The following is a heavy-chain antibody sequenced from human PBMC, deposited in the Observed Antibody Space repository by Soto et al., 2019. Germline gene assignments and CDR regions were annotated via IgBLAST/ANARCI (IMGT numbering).Heavy chain of an antibody. D-gene: IGHD3-3*01. CDR3: ARQTTIFGGANDAFDI. Sequence: PGESLKISCKGSGYSFTSYWIGWVRQMPGKGLEWMGIIYPGDSDTRYSPSFQGQVTISADKSISTAYLQWSSLKASDTAMYYCARQTTIFGGANDAFDIWGQGTMVTVSS. J-gene: IGHJ3*02. CDR2: IYPGDSDT. CDR1: GYSFTSYW. V-gene: IGHV5-51*01.